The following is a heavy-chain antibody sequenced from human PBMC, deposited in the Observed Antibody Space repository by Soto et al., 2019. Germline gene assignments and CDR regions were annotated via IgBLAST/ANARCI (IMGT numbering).Heavy chain of an antibody. CDR2: IMPTVDSA. J-gene: IGHJ6*02. Sequence: QVQLVQSGAEVKNPGSSVKVSCKASGGTLSDYAVSWLRQARGQGREWMGGIMPTVDSANYAQKFQGRLTITADESTSTANMELSSLTSDDTAIYYCAVAAVREILTEQSSGMAVWGQGTTVTVSS. CDR1: GGTLSDYA. D-gene: IGHD3-10*01. V-gene: IGHV1-69*01. CDR3: AVAAVREILTEQSSGMAV.